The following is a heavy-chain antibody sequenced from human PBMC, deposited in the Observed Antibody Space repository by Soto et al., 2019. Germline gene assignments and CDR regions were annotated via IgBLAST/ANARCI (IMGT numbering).Heavy chain of an antibody. CDR3: ARHGNDFWSGRSYYYGMDV. CDR2: IYPGDSDT. V-gene: IGHV5-51*01. D-gene: IGHD3-3*01. Sequence: PGESLKISCQGSGYSFINYCIAWVRQMPGKGLEWMGIIYPGDSDTRYSPSFQGQVTISADKSISTAYLQWSSLKASDTAMYYCARHGNDFWSGRSYYYGMDVWGQGTTVTVSS. J-gene: IGHJ6*02. CDR1: GYSFINYC.